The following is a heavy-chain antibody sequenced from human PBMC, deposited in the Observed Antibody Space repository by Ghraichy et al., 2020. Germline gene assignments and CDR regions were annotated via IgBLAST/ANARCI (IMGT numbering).Heavy chain of an antibody. J-gene: IGHJ4*02. Sequence: SETLSLTCTVSGGSISSGGYYWSWIRQPPGKGLEWIGYIYYSGSTYYNPSLKSRVTISVDTSKNQFSLKLSSVTTADTAVYYCARGPQGDTIFGVVILPAYDFGHWGQGTRVTVSS. CDR3: ARGPQGDTIFGVVILPAYDFGH. CDR2: IYYSGST. V-gene: IGHV4-31*03. CDR1: GGSISSGGYY. D-gene: IGHD3-3*01.